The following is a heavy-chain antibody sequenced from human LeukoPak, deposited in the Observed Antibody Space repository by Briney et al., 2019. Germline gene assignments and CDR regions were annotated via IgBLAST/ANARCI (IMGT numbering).Heavy chain of an antibody. CDR1: GGSISSSSYY. J-gene: IGHJ4*02. Sequence: SETLSLTCTVSGGSISSSSYYWGWIRQPPGKGLEWIGSIYYSGSTYYNPSLKSRVTISVDTSKNQLSLKLSSVTAADTAVYYCARLAGSKIDYWGQGTLVTVSS. CDR3: ARLAGSKIDY. CDR2: IYYSGST. V-gene: IGHV4-39*01. D-gene: IGHD1-26*01.